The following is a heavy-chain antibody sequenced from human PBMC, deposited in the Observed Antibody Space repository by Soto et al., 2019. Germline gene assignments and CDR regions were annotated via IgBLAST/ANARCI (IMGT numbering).Heavy chain of an antibody. V-gene: IGHV1-69*06. CDR3: ASRVRILSLGTYYYYGMDV. CDR2: IIPIFGTA. J-gene: IGHJ6*02. Sequence: SVKVSCKASGGTFSSYAISWVRQAPGQGLEWMGGIIPIFGTANYAQKFQGRVTITADKSTSTAYMELSSLRSEDTAVYYCASRVRILSLGTYYYYGMDVWGQGTTVTVS. D-gene: IGHD3-10*01. CDR1: GGTFSSYA.